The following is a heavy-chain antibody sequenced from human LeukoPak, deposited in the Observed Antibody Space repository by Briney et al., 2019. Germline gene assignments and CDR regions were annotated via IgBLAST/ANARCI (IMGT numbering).Heavy chain of an antibody. Sequence: SGTLSLTCTVSGGSISSSSYYWGWIRQPPGKGLEWIGSIYYSGSTYYNPSLKSRVTISVDTSKNQFSLKLSSVTAADTAVYYCAREDGGSSWHKYFDYWGQGTLVTVSS. V-gene: IGHV4-39*07. CDR2: IYYSGST. CDR1: GGSISSSSYY. D-gene: IGHD6-13*01. J-gene: IGHJ4*02. CDR3: AREDGGSSWHKYFDY.